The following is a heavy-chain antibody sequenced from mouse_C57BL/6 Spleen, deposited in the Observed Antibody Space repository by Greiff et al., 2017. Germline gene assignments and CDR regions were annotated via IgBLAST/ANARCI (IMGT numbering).Heavy chain of an antibody. CDR2: IYPGSGST. CDR1: GYTFTSYW. CDR3: ARDYYDETWFAY. D-gene: IGHD1-1*01. J-gene: IGHJ3*01. Sequence: VQLQQPGAELVKPGASVKMSCKASGYTFTSYWITWVKQRPGQGLEWIGDIYPGSGSTNYNEKFKSKATLTVDTSSSTAYMQLSSLTSEDSAVYYCARDYYDETWFAYWGQGTLVTVSA. V-gene: IGHV1-55*01.